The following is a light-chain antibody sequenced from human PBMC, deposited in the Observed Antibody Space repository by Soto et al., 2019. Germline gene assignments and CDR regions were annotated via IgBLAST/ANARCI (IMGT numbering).Light chain of an antibody. V-gene: IGLV2-14*03. J-gene: IGLJ1*01. CDR1: SSDVGGYNY. Sequence: QSALTQPASVSGSPGQSITISCTGTSSDVGGYNYVSWYQHHPGKAPKLMIYDVSNRPSGVSNRFSGSKSSNTASLTITGHKPKDEDDYYCRSYTTSNTRQIAFGTGIKLNVL. CDR2: DVS. CDR3: RSYTTSNTRQIA.